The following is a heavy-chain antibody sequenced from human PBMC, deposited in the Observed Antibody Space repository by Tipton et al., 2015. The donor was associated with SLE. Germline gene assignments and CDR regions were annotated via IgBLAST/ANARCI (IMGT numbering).Heavy chain of an antibody. CDR1: GYTFTDFY. CDR2: INPTGGRT. V-gene: IGHV1-46*01. D-gene: IGHD2-2*01. J-gene: IGHJ6*02. CDR3: ARDGDHLLLFNYELRCYYYGLGG. Sequence: QSGPEVKKPGTSVKVSCKASGYTFTDFYMHWVRQAPGQGLEWMGVINPTGGRTSYAQKFQGRVTLTSDTSTSTVYMELSSLRSEDTAVYYCARDGDHLLLFNYELRCYYYGLGGWGQGTTVTVSS.